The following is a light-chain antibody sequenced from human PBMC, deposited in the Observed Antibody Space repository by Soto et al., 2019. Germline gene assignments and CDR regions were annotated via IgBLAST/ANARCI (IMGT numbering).Light chain of an antibody. CDR1: QSVGGY. J-gene: IGKJ4*01. CDR2: DAT. CDR3: HQRSNWPPLT. V-gene: IGKV3-11*01. Sequence: EIVLTQSPATLSLSPGERATLSCRASQSVGGYLDWYQQKPGQAPRLLIYDATNRASGIPARFSGSGSGTAFTLTISSREPEDLAVYYCHQRSNWPPLTFGGGTKVEIK.